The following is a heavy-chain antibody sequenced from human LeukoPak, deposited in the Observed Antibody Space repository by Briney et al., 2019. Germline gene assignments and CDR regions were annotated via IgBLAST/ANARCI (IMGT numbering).Heavy chain of an antibody. CDR2: TKAEGGAE. CDR3: ARDGGLNTNCDY. CDR1: GFTFRNHW. V-gene: IGHV3-7*01. D-gene: IGHD2-15*01. J-gene: IGHJ4*02. Sequence: GGSLRLSCAASGFTFRNHWMSWVRQAPGKGLEWVSNTKAEGGAEYYADTVRGRFTTSRDNANNFLYLQMNRLRAEDTAVYYCARDGGLNTNCDYGGQGTLVIVSS.